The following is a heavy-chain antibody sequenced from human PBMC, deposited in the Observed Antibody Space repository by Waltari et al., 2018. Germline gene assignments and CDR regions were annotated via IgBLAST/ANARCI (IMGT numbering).Heavy chain of an antibody. CDR2: IYYSGST. V-gene: IGHV4-59*01. Sequence: QVQLQASGPGLVKPSETLSLTCTVSGGSISRYYWSWIRQPPGKGLEWIGYIYYSGSTNYNPSLKSRVTISVDTSKNQFSLKLSSVTAADTAVYYCARGGSSGYGDAFDIWGQGTMVTVSS. J-gene: IGHJ3*02. CDR1: GGSISRYY. D-gene: IGHD3-22*01. CDR3: ARGGSSGYGDAFDI.